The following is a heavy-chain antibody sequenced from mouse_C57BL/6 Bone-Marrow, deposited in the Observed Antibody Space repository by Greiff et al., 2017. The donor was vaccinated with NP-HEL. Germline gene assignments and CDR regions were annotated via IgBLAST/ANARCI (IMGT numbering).Heavy chain of an antibody. J-gene: IGHJ3*01. CDR2: ISYDGSN. CDR3: ARDYYGSSDAY. CDR1: GYSITSGYY. D-gene: IGHD1-1*01. Sequence: EVKLQESGPGLVKPSQSLSLTCSVTGYSITSGYYWNWIRQFPGNKLEWMGYISYDGSNNYNPSLKNRISITRDTSKNQFFLKLNSVTTEDTATYYCARDYYGSSDAYWGQGTLVTVSA. V-gene: IGHV3-6*01.